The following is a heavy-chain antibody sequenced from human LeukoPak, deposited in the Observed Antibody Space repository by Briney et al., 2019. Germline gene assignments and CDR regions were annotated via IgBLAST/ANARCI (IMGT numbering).Heavy chain of an antibody. CDR1: GFTFSSYA. V-gene: IGHV3-30-3*01. Sequence: PGRSLRLSCAASGFTFSSYAMHWVRQAPGKGLEWVAVISYDGSNKYYADSVKGRFTISRDNSKNTLYLQMNSLRAEDTAVYYCAREGDIVVVPAAPGLDYWGQGTLVTVSS. J-gene: IGHJ4*02. CDR3: AREGDIVVVPAAPGLDY. CDR2: ISYDGSNK. D-gene: IGHD2-2*01.